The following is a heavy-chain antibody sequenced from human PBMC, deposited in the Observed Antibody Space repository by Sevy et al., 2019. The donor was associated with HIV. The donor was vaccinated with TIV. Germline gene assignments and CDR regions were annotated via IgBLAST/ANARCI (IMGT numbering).Heavy chain of an antibody. CDR1: GGSISTRSYY. CDR2: IYTSGST. J-gene: IGHJ4*02. CDR3: AREEEGTSYFDY. Sequence: SETLSLTCTVSGGSISTRSYYWSWIRQPAGKGLVWIGRIYTSGSTNYNPSLKSRVTISVDTSKNQFSLKLSSVTAADTAVYYCAREEEGTSYFDYWGQGTLVTVSS. D-gene: IGHD3-10*01. V-gene: IGHV4-61*02.